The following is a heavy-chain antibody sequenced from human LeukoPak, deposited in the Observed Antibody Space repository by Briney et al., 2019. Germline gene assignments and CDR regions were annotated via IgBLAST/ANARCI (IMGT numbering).Heavy chain of an antibody. Sequence: PETLSLTCAVYGGSFSGYYWSWIRQPPGKGLEWIGEIKHSGSTNYNPSLKSRVTISVDTSKNQFSLKLSSVVAADTAVYYCARTGKSNDFWSGYYRVYFDYWGQGTLVTVSS. CDR2: IKHSGST. CDR1: GGSFSGYY. J-gene: IGHJ4*02. V-gene: IGHV4-34*01. CDR3: ARTGKSNDFWSGYYRVYFDY. D-gene: IGHD3-3*01.